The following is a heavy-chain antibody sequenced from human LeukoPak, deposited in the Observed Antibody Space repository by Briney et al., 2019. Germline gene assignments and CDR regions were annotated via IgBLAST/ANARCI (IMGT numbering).Heavy chain of an antibody. CDR2: GSDSGGT. V-gene: IGHV4-34*01. D-gene: IGHD1-26*01. J-gene: IGHJ5*02. Sequence: SETLSLTCAVYGGSLNGYYWSWIRQTPGKGLEWIGEGSDSGGTKYNPSLKGRVTISADTSKNQFSLKLSSATAADTAVYYCAKNGQSGFSFDPWGQGTLVTVSS. CDR1: GGSLNGYY. CDR3: AKNGQSGFSFDP.